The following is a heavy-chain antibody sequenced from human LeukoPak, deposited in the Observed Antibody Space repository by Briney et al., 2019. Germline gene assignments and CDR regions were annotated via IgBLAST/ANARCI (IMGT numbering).Heavy chain of an antibody. CDR2: INGSGGST. D-gene: IGHD3-3*01. CDR1: GFPLRNYA. Sequence: GGSLRLSCAASGFPLRNYAMSWVRQAPGKGLEWVSDINGSGGSTYYADSVKGRFTISRDNSKNTLYLQMNSLRAEDTAVYYCAKSLLRPGYWGQGTLVTVSS. CDR3: AKSLLRPGY. J-gene: IGHJ4*02. V-gene: IGHV3-23*01.